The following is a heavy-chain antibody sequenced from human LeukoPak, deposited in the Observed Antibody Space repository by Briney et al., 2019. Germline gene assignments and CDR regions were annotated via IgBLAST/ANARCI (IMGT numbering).Heavy chain of an antibody. CDR1: GGSFSGYY. V-gene: IGHV4-34*01. CDR3: ARAVVVAATPGYFDY. Sequence: SETLSLTCAVYGGSFSGYYWSWIRQPPGKGLEWIGEINHSGSTNYNPSLKSRVTISVDTSKNQFSLKLSSVTAADTAVYYCARAVVVAATPGYFDYWGHGTLVTVSS. J-gene: IGHJ4*01. D-gene: IGHD2-15*01. CDR2: INHSGST.